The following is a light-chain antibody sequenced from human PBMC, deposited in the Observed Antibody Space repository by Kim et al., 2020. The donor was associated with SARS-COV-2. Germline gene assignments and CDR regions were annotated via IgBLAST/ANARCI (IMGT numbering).Light chain of an antibody. J-gene: IGLJ2*01. CDR3: QTWGTGTVV. CDR1: SGPNSYP. CDR2: LNSDGSH. V-gene: IGLV4-69*01. Sequence: SLQLTCHLSSGPNSYPLAWHQQQPEKGPRYLMKLNSDGSHSKGDGIPDRFSGSSSGAERYLTISSLQSEDEADYYCQTWGTGTVVFGGGTKLTVL.